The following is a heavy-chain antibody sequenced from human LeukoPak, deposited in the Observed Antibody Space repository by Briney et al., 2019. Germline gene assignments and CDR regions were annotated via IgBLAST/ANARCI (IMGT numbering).Heavy chain of an antibody. CDR1: GFTFSSYS. CDR3: AKPKTSFMVRSGPPQN. Sequence: GGSLRLSCAASGFTFSSYSMNWVRQAPGKGLEWVSSISSSSSYIYYADSVKGRFTISRDNSKNTLYLQMNSLRAEDTAVYYCAKPKTSFMVRSGPPQNWGQGTLVTVSS. V-gene: IGHV3-21*01. D-gene: IGHD3-10*01. CDR2: ISSSSSYI. J-gene: IGHJ4*02.